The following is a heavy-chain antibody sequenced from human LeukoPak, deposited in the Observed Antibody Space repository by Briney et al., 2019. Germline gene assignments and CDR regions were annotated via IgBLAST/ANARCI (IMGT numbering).Heavy chain of an antibody. CDR2: INHSGST. CDR1: GGSFSGYY. V-gene: IGHV4-34*01. Sequence: PSETLSLTCAVYGGSFSGYYWSWIRQPPGKGLEWIGEINHSGSTNYNPSLKSRVTISVDTSKNQFSLKLSSVTAADTAVYYCARVLRPYYYDSSGYYNSYALRAVFDYWGQGTLVTVSS. J-gene: IGHJ4*02. CDR3: ARVLRPYYYDSSGYYNSYALRAVFDY. D-gene: IGHD3-22*01.